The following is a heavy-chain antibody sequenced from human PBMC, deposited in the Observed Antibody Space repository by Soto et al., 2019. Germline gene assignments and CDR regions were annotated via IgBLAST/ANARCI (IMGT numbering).Heavy chain of an antibody. CDR3: ARDLPPVDY. Sequence: QVQLVQSGAEVKKPGASVKVSCKASGYTFSSYLISWVRQAPGQGLEWMGWLSAYNGNTNYAQNLQGRVTMPTDTSTSTAYIELRSLRSDDTAVYYCARDLPPVDYWGQGTLVTVSS. J-gene: IGHJ4*02. V-gene: IGHV1-18*01. CDR2: LSAYNGNT. CDR1: GYTFSSYL.